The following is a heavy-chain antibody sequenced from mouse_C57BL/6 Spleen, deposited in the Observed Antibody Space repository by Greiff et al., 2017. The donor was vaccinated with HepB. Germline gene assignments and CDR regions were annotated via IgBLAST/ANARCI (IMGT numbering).Heavy chain of an antibody. CDR1: GYTFTSYW. Sequence: QVQLQQPGAELVKPGASVKLSCKASGYTFTSYWMQWVKQRPGQGLEWIGEIDPSDSHTNYNQKFKGKATLTVDTSSSTAYMQLSSLTSEDSAVYYCARSGTVKYFDYWGQGTTLTVSS. CDR2: IDPSDSHT. CDR3: ARSGTVKYFDY. J-gene: IGHJ2*01. V-gene: IGHV1-50*01. D-gene: IGHD3-3*01.